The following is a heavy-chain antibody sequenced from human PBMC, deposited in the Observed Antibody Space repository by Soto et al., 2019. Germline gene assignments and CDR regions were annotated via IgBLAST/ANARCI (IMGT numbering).Heavy chain of an antibody. CDR2: ISAYNGNT. CDR3: ARTLPPIDY. D-gene: IGHD1-26*01. Sequence: ASVKVSCKASCYTFTSYGISWVRQAPGQGLEWMGWISAYNGNTNYAQKLQGRVTMTTETSTSTAYMELRSLRSDHTAVYYCARTLPPIDYWGQGTLVTVSS. J-gene: IGHJ4*02. CDR1: CYTFTSYG. V-gene: IGHV1-18*01.